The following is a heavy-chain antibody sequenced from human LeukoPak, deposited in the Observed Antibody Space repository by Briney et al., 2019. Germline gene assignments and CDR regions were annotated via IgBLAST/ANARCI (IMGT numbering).Heavy chain of an antibody. Sequence: GGSLRLSCAASGFTFSSYGMHWVRQAPGKGLEWVAVISYDGSNKYYADSVKGRFTISRDNSKNTLYLQMNSLRAEDTAVYYCAKDLLAAALQTYFDYWGQGTLVTVSS. CDR3: AKDLLAAALQTYFDY. V-gene: IGHV3-30*18. CDR2: ISYDGSNK. D-gene: IGHD6-13*01. J-gene: IGHJ4*02. CDR1: GFTFSSYG.